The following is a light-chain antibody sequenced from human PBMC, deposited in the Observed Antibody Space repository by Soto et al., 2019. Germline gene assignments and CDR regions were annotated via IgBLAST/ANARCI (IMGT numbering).Light chain of an antibody. CDR1: QSVNGNF. CDR3: QQYGSSLRT. CDR2: AAS. V-gene: IGKV3-20*01. Sequence: EIVLTQSPVTLSLSPGATGTLSCRASQSVNGNFLAWYQQKPGQAPRLLIYAASSRATGVPDRFSGSGSGTDFSLTISRLEPEDFAVYYCQQYGSSLRTFGQGTKVDI. J-gene: IGKJ2*01.